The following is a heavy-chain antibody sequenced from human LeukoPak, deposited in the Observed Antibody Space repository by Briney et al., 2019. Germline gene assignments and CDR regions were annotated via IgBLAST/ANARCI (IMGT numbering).Heavy chain of an antibody. Sequence: GGSLRLSCAASGFTFSSYAMSWVRQAPGKGLEWVSAISGSGGSTYYADSVKGRFTISRDNSKNTLYLQMNSLRAEDTAVYYCAKIPDYDSSGQSGHDYWGQGTLVTVSS. J-gene: IGHJ4*02. CDR1: GFTFSSYA. CDR3: AKIPDYDSSGQSGHDY. CDR2: ISGSGGST. V-gene: IGHV3-23*01. D-gene: IGHD3-22*01.